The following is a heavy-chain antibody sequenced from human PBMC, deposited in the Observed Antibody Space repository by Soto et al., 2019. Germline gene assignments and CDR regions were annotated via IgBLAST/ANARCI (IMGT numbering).Heavy chain of an antibody. CDR3: AREPSYDFWSGYTLLYFEY. Sequence: GSLRLSCAASGFTVSSNYMSWVRQAPGKGLKWVSVIYSGGSTYYADSVKGRFTISRDNSKNTLYLQMNSLRAEDTAVYYCAREPSYDFWSGYTLLYFEYWGQRTLVTVSS. D-gene: IGHD3-3*01. CDR1: GFTVSSNY. J-gene: IGHJ4*02. V-gene: IGHV3-53*01. CDR2: IYSGGST.